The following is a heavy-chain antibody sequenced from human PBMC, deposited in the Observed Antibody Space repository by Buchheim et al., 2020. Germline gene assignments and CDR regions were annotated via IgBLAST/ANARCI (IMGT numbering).Heavy chain of an antibody. V-gene: IGHV3-11*01. CDR1: GFTFSDYY. J-gene: IGHJ6*01. CDR3: ARSWNYYYYYGMDV. Sequence: QVQLVESGGGLVKPGGSLRLSCAASGFTFSDYYMTWIRQTPGKGLEWVSYVSITGNTIYYADSVKGRFTISRDNATNSLSLQMNSLRAEDTAVYYCARSWNYYYYYGMDVWGQGTT. CDR2: VSITGNTI. D-gene: IGHD5-12*01.